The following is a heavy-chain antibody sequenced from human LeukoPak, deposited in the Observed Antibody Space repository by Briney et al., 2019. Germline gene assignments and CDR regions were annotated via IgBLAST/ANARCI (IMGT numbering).Heavy chain of an antibody. V-gene: IGHV4-4*07. CDR1: GGSISGYY. Sequence: SETLSLTCIVSGGSISGYYWSWIRQSAGKGLEWIGRIYTSGSTNYNPSLRSRVTMSVDTSKNQFSLKLTSLTAADTAVYYRARDRTGYIGYEGDPFDIWGQGTMVTVSS. D-gene: IGHD5-12*01. CDR2: IYTSGST. J-gene: IGHJ3*02. CDR3: ARDRTGYIGYEGDPFDI.